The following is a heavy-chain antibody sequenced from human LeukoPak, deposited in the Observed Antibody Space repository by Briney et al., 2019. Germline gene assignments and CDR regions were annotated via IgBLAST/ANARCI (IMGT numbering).Heavy chain of an antibody. D-gene: IGHD6-13*01. Sequence: ASVKVSCKASGYTYTSYGISWVRQAPGQGLEWMGWISAYNGNTNYAQKLQGRVTMTTDTSTGTAYMELRSLRSDDTAVYYCARAGRGIAAAPWSTDYWGQGTLVTVSS. V-gene: IGHV1-18*01. J-gene: IGHJ4*02. CDR2: ISAYNGNT. CDR3: ARAGRGIAAAPWSTDY. CDR1: GYTYTSYG.